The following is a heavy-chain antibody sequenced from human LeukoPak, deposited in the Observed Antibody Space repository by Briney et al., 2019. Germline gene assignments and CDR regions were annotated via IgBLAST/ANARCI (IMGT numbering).Heavy chain of an antibody. CDR2: ISSSGSTI. CDR1: GFTFSSYE. D-gene: IGHD6-13*01. Sequence: GGSPRLSCASSGFTFSSYEMNWVRQAPGKGLEWVSYISSSGSTIYYADSVKGRVTISRDNAKNSLYLQMNSLRAEDTAVYYCARDAAGIAAAGSPYYYYSGMDVWGQGTTVTVAS. CDR3: ARDAAGIAAAGSPYYYYSGMDV. J-gene: IGHJ6*02. V-gene: IGHV3-48*03.